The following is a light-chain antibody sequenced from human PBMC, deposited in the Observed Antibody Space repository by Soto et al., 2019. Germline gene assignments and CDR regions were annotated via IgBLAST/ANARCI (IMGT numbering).Light chain of an antibody. V-gene: IGLV2-23*01. CDR1: SSDVGSYNL. Sequence: QSVLTQPASVSASPGQSITIPCTGTSSDVGSYNLVSWFQRHPGKVPKLLIYEGTKRPPGLSDRFSGSKSGTTASLTISGLQAEEEAHYYCYSYAGENLYVFGTGTKVTVL. J-gene: IGLJ1*01. CDR2: EGT. CDR3: YSYAGENLYV.